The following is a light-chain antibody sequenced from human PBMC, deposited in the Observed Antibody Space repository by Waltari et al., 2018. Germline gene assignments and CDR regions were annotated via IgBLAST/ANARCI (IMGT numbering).Light chain of an antibody. CDR3: AAWDDSLHGPI. J-gene: IGLJ1*01. CDR1: SSNIRGNT. Sequence: QSVMTQPPSASGTPGQRVTISCSGSSSNIRGNTVNWYQQLPGTAPQLLIYSDDLLPSGVPDRFCGSKTGTPSSLAISGLQSEDDADYYCAAWDDSLHGPIFGTGTKVTVL. CDR2: SDD. V-gene: IGLV1-44*01.